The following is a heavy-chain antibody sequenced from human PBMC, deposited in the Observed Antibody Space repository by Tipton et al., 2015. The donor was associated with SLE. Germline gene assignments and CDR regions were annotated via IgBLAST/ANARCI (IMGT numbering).Heavy chain of an antibody. CDR1: GGSISRSSYY. Sequence: TLSLTCTVSGGSISRSSYYWAWIRQPPGKGLEWIGSAYYSGSTYYNPSLKSRVTISVDTSKNQFSLKLSSVTAADTAVYYCASHVGDGYMGYYYGMDVWGQGTTVTVSS. CDR3: ASHVGDGYMGYYYGMDV. J-gene: IGHJ6*02. D-gene: IGHD5-24*01. V-gene: IGHV4-39*07. CDR2: AYYSGST.